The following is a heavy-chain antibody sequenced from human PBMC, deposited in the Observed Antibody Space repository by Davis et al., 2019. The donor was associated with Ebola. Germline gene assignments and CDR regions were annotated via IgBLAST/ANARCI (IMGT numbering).Heavy chain of an antibody. CDR2: VYYSGST. CDR3: TRSLDLWETIDY. Sequence: SETLSLTCTVSGGSISTYYWSWIRQPPGKGLEWIGYVYYSGSTNYNPSLKSRVTISVDTSKNRFSLKLNSVTAADTAVYYCTRSLDLWETIDYWGQGTLVTVSS. D-gene: IGHD1-26*01. J-gene: IGHJ4*02. V-gene: IGHV4-59*08. CDR1: GGSISTYY.